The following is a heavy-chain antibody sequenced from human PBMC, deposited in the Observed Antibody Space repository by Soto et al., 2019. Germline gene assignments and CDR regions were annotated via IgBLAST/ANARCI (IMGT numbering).Heavy chain of an antibody. J-gene: IGHJ5*02. CDR3: ARSLSSGYNWFDP. V-gene: IGHV4-59*01. D-gene: IGHD6-19*01. CDR2: IYYSGST. Sequence: SETLSLTCTVSGGSISSYYWSWIRQPPGKGLEWIGYIYYSGSTNYNPSLKSRVTISVDTSKNQFSLKLSSVTAADTAVYYCARSLSSGYNWFDPWGQGTLVTVS. CDR1: GGSISSYY.